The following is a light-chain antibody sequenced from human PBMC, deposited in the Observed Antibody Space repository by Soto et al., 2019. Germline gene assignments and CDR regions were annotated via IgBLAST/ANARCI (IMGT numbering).Light chain of an antibody. CDR3: SSTNSSSSPFV. CDR1: TSDVGAYNY. J-gene: IGLJ1*01. CDR2: EVS. Sequence: QSALTQPASVSGSPGQSITISCTGSTSDVGAYNYVSWYKHHPGQAPQLMIYEVSNRPSGVSNRFSGSKSGNTASLTISGLQADDEGDYYCSSTNSSSSPFVFGTGTKLTVL. V-gene: IGLV2-14*01.